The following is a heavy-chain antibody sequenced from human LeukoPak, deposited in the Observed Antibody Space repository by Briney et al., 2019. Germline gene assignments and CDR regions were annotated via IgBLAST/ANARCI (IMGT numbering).Heavy chain of an antibody. CDR3: ARRRDVYNLVDF. CDR2: IYPGESDT. V-gene: IGHV5-51*01. CDR1: RYTFTNYW. Sequence: GESLKISCKGSRYTFTNYWIGWVRQMRGKGLEWMGIIYPGESDTRYSPSFQGQVTISADKSISTAYLQWNSLKASDTAMYYCARRRDVYNLVDFWGQGTLVTVSS. D-gene: IGHD5-24*01. J-gene: IGHJ4*02.